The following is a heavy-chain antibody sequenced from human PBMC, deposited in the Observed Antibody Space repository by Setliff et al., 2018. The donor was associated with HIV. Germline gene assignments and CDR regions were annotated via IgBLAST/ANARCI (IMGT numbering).Heavy chain of an antibody. CDR1: GGTFNTYT. CDR2: ITPLFGTS. CDR3: TRGPEVTTVTNPLTAEYFQH. J-gene: IGHJ1*01. Sequence: ASVKVCCKASGGTFNTYTINWVRQAPGHGLEWMGGITPLFGTSNYAQKFQGRVTITVDASTSIVDMEISSLRSEDTAVYYCTRGPEVTTVTNPLTAEYFQHWGQGTPVTVSS. V-gene: IGHV1-69*13. D-gene: IGHD4-17*01.